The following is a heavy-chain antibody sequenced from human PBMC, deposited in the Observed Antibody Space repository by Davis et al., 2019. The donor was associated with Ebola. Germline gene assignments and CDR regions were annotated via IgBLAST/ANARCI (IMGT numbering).Heavy chain of an antibody. D-gene: IGHD3-3*01. J-gene: IGHJ6*02. Sequence: GESLKISCAASGFTFSSYSMNWVRQAPGKGLEWVSAISGSGGSTYYADSVKGRFTISRDNAKNSLYLQMNSLRAEDTAVYYCARVRITIFGVVIIVPYGMDVWGQGTTVTVSS. CDR2: ISGSGGST. V-gene: IGHV3-21*01. CDR1: GFTFSSYS. CDR3: ARVRITIFGVVIIVPYGMDV.